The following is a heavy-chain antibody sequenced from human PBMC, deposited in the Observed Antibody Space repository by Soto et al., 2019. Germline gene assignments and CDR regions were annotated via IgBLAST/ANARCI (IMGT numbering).Heavy chain of an antibody. CDR3: ATIVGANDH. D-gene: IGHD1-26*01. CDR1: RASIYTYS. J-gene: IGHJ4*01. CDR2: IYSSGSA. Sequence: PSETLSLTCTVSRASIYTYSWTWIRQPAGKGLQWIGHIYSSGSANYSPSLKSRVSMSVDSSKNQISLKLSSVTAADTAVYYCATIVGANDHWGPGTLVTVSS. V-gene: IGHV4-4*07.